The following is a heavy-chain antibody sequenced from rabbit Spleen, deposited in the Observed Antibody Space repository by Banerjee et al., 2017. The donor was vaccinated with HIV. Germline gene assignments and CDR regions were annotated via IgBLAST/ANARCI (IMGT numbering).Heavy chain of an antibody. Sequence: QEQLVESGGGLVQPGTSLILTCTASGFSFNSGYDMCWVRQAPGKGLEWVACAYAGSSGSTYSATWAKGRFTISKTSSTTVTLQMTSLTAADTATYFCARDVGTSFSTYGMDLWGPGTLVTVS. D-gene: IGHD8-1*01. CDR1: GFSFNSGYD. CDR3: ARDVGTSFSTYGMDL. CDR2: AYAGSSGST. J-gene: IGHJ6*01. V-gene: IGHV1S45*01.